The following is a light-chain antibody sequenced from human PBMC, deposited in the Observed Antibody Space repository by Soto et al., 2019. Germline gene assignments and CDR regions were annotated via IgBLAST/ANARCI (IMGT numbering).Light chain of an antibody. CDR3: QQYNNWQT. V-gene: IGKV3-15*01. CDR2: GAS. J-gene: IGKJ2*01. CDR1: QSVSSN. Sequence: EIVMTQSPATLSVSPGERATLSCRASQSVSSNLAWYQQKPGQAPRLLIYGASTRATGIPARFSGSGSGTEFTLTFSSLQSADFAVYYCQQYNNWQTFGQGTKLEIK.